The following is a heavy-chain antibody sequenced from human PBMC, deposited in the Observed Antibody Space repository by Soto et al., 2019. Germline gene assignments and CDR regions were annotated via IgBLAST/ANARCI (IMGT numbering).Heavy chain of an antibody. CDR1: VFTFSSYS. D-gene: IGHD3-10*01. J-gene: IGHJ5*02. CDR3: ARDGS. CDR2: IKRNGSEI. Sequence: WGSLSSSCAASVFTFSSYSMNWVRQAPGKGLEWLANIKRNGSEIYYADSVKGRFTISRDNAKNSLYLQMNSLRAEDTAVYYCARDGSWGQGTLVTAPQ. V-gene: IGHV3-7*03.